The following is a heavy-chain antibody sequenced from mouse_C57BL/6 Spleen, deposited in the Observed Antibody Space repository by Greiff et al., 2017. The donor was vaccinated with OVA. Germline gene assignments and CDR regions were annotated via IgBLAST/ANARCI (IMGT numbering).Heavy chain of an antibody. D-gene: IGHD2-2*01. V-gene: IGHV1-18*01. Sequence: EVQRVESGPELVKPGASVKIPCKASGYTFTDYNMDWVKQSHGKSLEWIGDINPNNGGTIYNQKFKGKATLTVDKSSSTAYMELRSLTSEDTAVYYCARNYYGYYYAMDYWGQGTSVTVSS. J-gene: IGHJ4*01. CDR3: ARNYYGYYYAMDY. CDR2: INPNNGGT. CDR1: GYTFTDYN.